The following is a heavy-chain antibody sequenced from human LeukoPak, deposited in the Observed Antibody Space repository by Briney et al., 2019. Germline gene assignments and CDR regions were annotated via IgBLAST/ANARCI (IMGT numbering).Heavy chain of an antibody. D-gene: IGHD5-18*01. Sequence: PGWSLRLSCAASGFTFSSYGMSWVRQAPGKGLEWVSAISGSGGSTYYADSVKGRFTISRDNSKNTLYLQMNSLRAEDTAVYYCAKDFLQLWAQVVPQPLTNWFDPWGQGTLVTVSS. J-gene: IGHJ5*02. CDR3: AKDFLQLWAQVVPQPLTNWFDP. CDR2: ISGSGGST. CDR1: GFTFSSYG. V-gene: IGHV3-23*01.